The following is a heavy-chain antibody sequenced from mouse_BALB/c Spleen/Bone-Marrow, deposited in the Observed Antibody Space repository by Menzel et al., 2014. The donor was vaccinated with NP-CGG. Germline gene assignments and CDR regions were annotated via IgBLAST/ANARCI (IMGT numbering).Heavy chain of an antibody. Sequence: VKLVESGPGLVAPSQRLSIPCTVSGFSLTSYGVHWVRQPPGKVLEWLGVIWAGGSTNYNSALMSRLSISKDNSKNQVFLKMNSLQTDDTAMYYCARGSYYEGAMDYWGQGTSVTVSS. D-gene: IGHD1-1*01. V-gene: IGHV2-9*02. CDR1: GFSLTSYG. CDR3: ARGSYYEGAMDY. J-gene: IGHJ4*01. CDR2: IWAGGST.